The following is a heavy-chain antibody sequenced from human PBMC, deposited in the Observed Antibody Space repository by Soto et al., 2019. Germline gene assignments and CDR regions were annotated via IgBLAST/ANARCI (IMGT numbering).Heavy chain of an antibody. CDR1: GGSFSGYY. CDR3: ARGRTDYYGSGSPKYNWLDP. D-gene: IGHD3-10*01. J-gene: IGHJ5*02. Sequence: SEALSLTCAVYGGSFSGYYWSWIRQPPGKGLEWIGEINHSGSTNYNPSLKSRVTISVDTSKNQFSLKLSSVTAADTAVYYCARGRTDYYGSGSPKYNWLDPWGQGTLVTVSS. CDR2: INHSGST. V-gene: IGHV4-34*01.